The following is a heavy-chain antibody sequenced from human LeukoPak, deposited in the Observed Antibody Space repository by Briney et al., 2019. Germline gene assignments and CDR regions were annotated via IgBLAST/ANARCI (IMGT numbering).Heavy chain of an antibody. V-gene: IGHV1-2*02. J-gene: IGHJ4*02. D-gene: IGHD3-22*01. CDR1: GYTFTGYY. CDR2: INPNTGDT. CDR3: ARNYYDSSGYYSPGDY. Sequence: ASTKVSCKASGYTFTGYYMHWVRQAPGQGLEWMGWINPNTGDTDYAQKFQGRVTMTRDTTISTAYMELSRLTFDDTAVYYCARNYYDSSGYYSPGDYWGQGTLVTVSS.